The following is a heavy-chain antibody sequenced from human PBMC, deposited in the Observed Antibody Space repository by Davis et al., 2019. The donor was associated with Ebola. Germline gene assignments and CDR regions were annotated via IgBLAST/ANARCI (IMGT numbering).Heavy chain of an antibody. V-gene: IGHV3-30-3*01. Sequence: GESLKISCVASGFSFRNYAMHWVRQAPGRGLEWVALISPNDNKDYYADSVKGRFTISIDISKSTLFMEMNSLTAEDTAVYYCAKDGGNQMSTHNWFDTWGQGTLVTVSS. CDR3: AKDGGNQMSTHNWFDT. CDR2: ISPNDNKD. CDR1: GFSFRNYA. J-gene: IGHJ5*02. D-gene: IGHD3-16*01.